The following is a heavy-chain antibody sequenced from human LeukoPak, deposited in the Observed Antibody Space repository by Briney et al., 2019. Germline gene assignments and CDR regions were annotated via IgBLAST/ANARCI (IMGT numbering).Heavy chain of an antibody. D-gene: IGHD1-1*01. V-gene: IGHV1-18*01. CDR3: ARDLSSGGWTLEFDY. CDR2: ISAHSGNT. J-gene: IGHJ4*02. Sequence: GASVKVSCKTSGYTFSTYGITWVRQAPGQGFQWMGWISAHSGNTKYAENFQGRISLTTDTSATTAYMELRSLTSDDTAVYYCARDLSSGGWTLEFDYWAREAWSPSPQ. CDR1: GYTFSTYG.